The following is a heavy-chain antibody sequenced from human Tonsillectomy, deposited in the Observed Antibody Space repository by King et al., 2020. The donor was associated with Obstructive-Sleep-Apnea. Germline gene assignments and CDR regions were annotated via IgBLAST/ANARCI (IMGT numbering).Heavy chain of an antibody. CDR2: ISWNSGSI. D-gene: IGHD4-23*01. CDR3: AKEGATVVTPAAFDI. Sequence: VQLVESGGGLVQPGRSLRLSCAASGFTFEDYAMHWVRQAPGKGLEWVSVISWNSGSIGYADSVKGRFTLSRDNAKNSLYLQMNSLRAEDTALYYCAKEGATVVTPAAFDIWGQGTMVTVSS. CDR1: GFTFEDYA. V-gene: IGHV3-9*01. J-gene: IGHJ3*02.